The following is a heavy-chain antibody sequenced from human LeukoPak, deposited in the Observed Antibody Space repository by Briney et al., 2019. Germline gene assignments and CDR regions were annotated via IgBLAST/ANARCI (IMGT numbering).Heavy chain of an antibody. CDR3: AREPRSRYYYDSSGRSVTFDI. D-gene: IGHD3-22*01. CDR1: GGSISSGSYY. J-gene: IGHJ3*02. Sequence: SETLSLTCTVSGGSISSGSYYWSWIRQPAGKGLEWIGRIYTSGSTNYNPSLKSRVTISVDTSKNQFSLKLSSVTAADTAVYYCAREPRSRYYYDSSGRSVTFDIWGQGTMVTVSS. CDR2: IYTSGST. V-gene: IGHV4-61*02.